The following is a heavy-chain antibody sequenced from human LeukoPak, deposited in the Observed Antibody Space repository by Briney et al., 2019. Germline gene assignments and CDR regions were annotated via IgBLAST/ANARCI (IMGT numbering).Heavy chain of an antibody. CDR3: ARGENSSFDY. V-gene: IGHV3-11*01. Sequence: PGGSLRLSCAASGFTFSDYYMSWIRQAPGKGLEWISYVSSTGGDKFYADPVKGRFTISRDNARNSLYMEMNDLIAEDTAFYYCARGENSSFDYWGQGTLVTVSS. D-gene: IGHD2/OR15-2a*01. J-gene: IGHJ4*02. CDR2: VSSTGGDK. CDR1: GFTFSDYY.